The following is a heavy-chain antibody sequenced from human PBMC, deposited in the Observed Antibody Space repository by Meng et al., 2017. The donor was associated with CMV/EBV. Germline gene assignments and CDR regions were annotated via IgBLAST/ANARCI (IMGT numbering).Heavy chain of an antibody. CDR3: AREGDCSSTSCYNYYYYGMDV. V-gene: IGHV4-39*07. D-gene: IGHD2-2*02. CDR1: GGSISSISYY. J-gene: IGHJ6*02. Sequence: SETLSLTCTVSGGSISSISYYWGWIRQPPGKGLEWIGSIYYSGSTYYNPSLKSRVTISVDTSKNQFSLKLSSVTAADTAVYYCAREGDCSSTSCYNYYYYGMDVWGQGTTVTVSS. CDR2: IYYSGST.